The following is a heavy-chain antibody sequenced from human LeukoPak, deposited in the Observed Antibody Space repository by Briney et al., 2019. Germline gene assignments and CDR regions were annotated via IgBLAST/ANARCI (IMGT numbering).Heavy chain of an antibody. CDR1: GFTFSSYT. V-gene: IGHV3-21*06. D-gene: IGHD6-6*01. CDR3: ARKLYSSSPTDAFDF. Sequence: GGSLRLSCVASGFTFSSYTMHWVRQAPGKGLEWVSSISSTGSYINYADSVKGRFTISRDSAKNSLYLQMNSLRAEDTAVYYCARKLYSSSPTDAFDFWGQGTVVTVSS. CDR2: ISSTGSYI. J-gene: IGHJ3*01.